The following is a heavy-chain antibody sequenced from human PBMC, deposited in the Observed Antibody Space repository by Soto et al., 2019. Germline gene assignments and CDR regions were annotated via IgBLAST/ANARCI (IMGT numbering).Heavy chain of an antibody. D-gene: IGHD2-21*01. CDR2: IYYSGST. CDR3: ARALIGGGATLWYFDL. Sequence: SETLSLTCTVSGGSISSYYWSWIRQPPGKGLEWIGYIYYSGSTNYNPSLKSRVTISVDTSKNQFSLKLSSVTAADTAVYYCARALIGGGATLWYFDLWGRGTLVTVSS. V-gene: IGHV4-59*01. J-gene: IGHJ2*01. CDR1: GGSISSYY.